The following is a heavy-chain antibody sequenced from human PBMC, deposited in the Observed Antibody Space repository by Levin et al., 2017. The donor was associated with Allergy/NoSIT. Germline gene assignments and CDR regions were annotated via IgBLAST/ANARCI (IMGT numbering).Heavy chain of an antibody. J-gene: IGHJ2*01. V-gene: IGHV3-30*18. D-gene: IGHD1-26*01. CDR1: GFSLSAYG. Sequence: GGSLRLSCTTSGFSLSAYGMHWVRQVPGKGPEWLTLMSYDGSKTYYADSVKGRFTISRDVSKNTLYRQRDRRKSEDTAVYYCAKAYRRGAWYFDLWGRGTLVTVSS. CDR3: AKAYRRGAWYFDL. CDR2: MSYDGSKT.